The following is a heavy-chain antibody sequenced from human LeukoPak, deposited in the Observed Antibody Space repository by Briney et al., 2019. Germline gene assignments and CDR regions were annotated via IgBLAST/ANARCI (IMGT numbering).Heavy chain of an antibody. CDR3: ASVPAAAGTGGYYYYYMDV. CDR1: GGSISSYY. CDR2: IYYSGST. J-gene: IGHJ6*03. Sequence: SETLSLTCTVSGGSISSYYWSWIRQLPGKGLEWVGYIYYSGSTNYNPSLKSRVTISVDTSKNQFSLKLSSVTAADTAVYYCASVPAAAGTGGYYYYYMDVWGKGTTVTVSS. D-gene: IGHD6-13*01. V-gene: IGHV4-59*01.